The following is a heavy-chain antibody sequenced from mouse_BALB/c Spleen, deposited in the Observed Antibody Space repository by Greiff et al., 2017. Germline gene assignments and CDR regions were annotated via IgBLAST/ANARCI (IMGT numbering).Heavy chain of an antibody. J-gene: IGHJ1*01. V-gene: IGHV5-6-5*01. CDR3: ARGGVYYGYDDWYFDV. CDR2: ISSGGST. CDR1: GFTFSSYA. Sequence: EVQLVESGGGLVKPGGSLKLSCAASGFTFSSYAMSWVRQTPEKRLEWVASISSGGSTYYPDSVKGRFTISRDNARNILYLQMSSLRSEDTAMYYCARGGVYYGYDDWYFDVWGAGTTVTVSS. D-gene: IGHD2-2*01.